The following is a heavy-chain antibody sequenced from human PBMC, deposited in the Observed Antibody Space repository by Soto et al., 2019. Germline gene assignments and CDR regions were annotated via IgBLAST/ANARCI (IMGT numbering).Heavy chain of an antibody. CDR2: ISPYNDNT. D-gene: IGHD3-16*01. CDR3: ARDFGNDLSAPGAVFDY. CDR1: GYTFYTYG. J-gene: IGHJ4*02. Sequence: ASVKVSCKAYGYTFYTYGINWVRQAPGQGLEWMGWISPYNDNTNYAQKLQGRVTMTTDTSTSTAYMELRSLRSDDTAIYYCARDFGNDLSAPGAVFDYWGQGTLVTVSS. V-gene: IGHV1-18*01.